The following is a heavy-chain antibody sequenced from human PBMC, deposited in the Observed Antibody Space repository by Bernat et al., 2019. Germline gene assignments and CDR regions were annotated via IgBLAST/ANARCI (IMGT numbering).Heavy chain of an antibody. CDR2: ISSSSSYI. V-gene: IGHV3-21*01. CDR3: ARVHTGFPRYFDL. D-gene: IGHD2-8*02. Sequence: EVQLVESGGGLVKPGGSLRLSCAASGFTFSSYSMNWVRQAPGKGLEWVSSISSSSSYIYYADPVKGRFTISRDNAKNSLYLQMNSLRAEDTAVYYCARVHTGFPRYFDLWGRGTLVTVSS. CDR1: GFTFSSYS. J-gene: IGHJ2*01.